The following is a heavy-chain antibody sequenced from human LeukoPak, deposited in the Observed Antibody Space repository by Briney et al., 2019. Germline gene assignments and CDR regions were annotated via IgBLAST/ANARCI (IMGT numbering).Heavy chain of an antibody. D-gene: IGHD5-24*01. CDR2: IRYDGSNK. V-gene: IGHV3-30*02. Sequence: GGSLRLSCAASGFTFSDYYMSWIRQAPGKGLEWVAFIRYDGSNKYYADSVKGRFTISRDNSKNTLYLQMNSLRAEDTAVYYCASDGFDYWGQGTLVTVSS. CDR3: ASDGFDY. CDR1: GFTFSDYY. J-gene: IGHJ4*02.